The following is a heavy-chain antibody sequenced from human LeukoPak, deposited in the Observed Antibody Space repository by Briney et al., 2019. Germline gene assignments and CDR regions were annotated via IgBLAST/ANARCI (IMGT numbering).Heavy chain of an antibody. Sequence: ASVKVSCKASGGTFSSYAISWVRQAPGQGLEWMGWINPNSGGTNYAQKFQGRVTMTRDTSISTAYMELSRLRSDDTAVYYCARDHSMVRGVTDYWGQGTLVTVSS. CDR3: ARDHSMVRGVTDY. CDR2: INPNSGGT. V-gene: IGHV1-2*02. D-gene: IGHD3-10*01. J-gene: IGHJ4*02. CDR1: GGTFSSYA.